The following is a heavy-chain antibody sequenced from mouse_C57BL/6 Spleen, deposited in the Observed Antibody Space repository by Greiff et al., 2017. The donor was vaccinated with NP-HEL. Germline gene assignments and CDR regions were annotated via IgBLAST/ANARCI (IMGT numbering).Heavy chain of an antibody. CDR1: GFTFSSYA. D-gene: IGHD1-1*01. J-gene: IGHJ1*03. Sequence: EVQRVESGEGLVKPGGSLKLSCAASGFTFSSYAMSWVRQTPEKRLEWVAYISSGGDYIYYADTVKGRFTISRDNARNTLYLQMSSLKSEDTAMYYCTRDRDYYGSSYWYFDVWGTGTTVTVSS. V-gene: IGHV5-9-1*02. CDR2: ISSGGDYI. CDR3: TRDRDYYGSSYWYFDV.